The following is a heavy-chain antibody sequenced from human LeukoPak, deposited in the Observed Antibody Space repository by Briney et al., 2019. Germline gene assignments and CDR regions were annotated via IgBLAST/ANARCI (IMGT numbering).Heavy chain of an antibody. D-gene: IGHD6-19*01. CDR2: ISSSSSYI. J-gene: IGHJ4*02. CDR1: GFTFSSYS. V-gene: IGHV3-21*04. CDR3: AKDLALVSGWYGTFDY. Sequence: PGGSLRLSCAASGFTFSSYSMNWVRQAPGKGLEWVSSISSSSSYIYYADSVKGRFTISRDNSKNTLYLQMNSLRAEDTAVYYCAKDLALVSGWYGTFDYWGQGTLVTVSS.